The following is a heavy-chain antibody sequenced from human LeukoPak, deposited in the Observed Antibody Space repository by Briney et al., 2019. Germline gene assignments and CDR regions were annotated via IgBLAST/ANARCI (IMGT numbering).Heavy chain of an antibody. CDR1: GYTFTSYD. CDR2: MNPNSGNT. V-gene: IGHV1-8*01. CDR3: ARGITLLNAFDY. J-gene: IGHJ4*02. D-gene: IGHD1-20*01. Sequence: ASVKVSRKASGYTFTSYDINWVRQATGQGLEWMGWMNPNSGNTGYAQKFQGRVTMTRNTSISTAYMELSSLRSEDTAVYYCARGITLLNAFDYWGQGTLVTVSS.